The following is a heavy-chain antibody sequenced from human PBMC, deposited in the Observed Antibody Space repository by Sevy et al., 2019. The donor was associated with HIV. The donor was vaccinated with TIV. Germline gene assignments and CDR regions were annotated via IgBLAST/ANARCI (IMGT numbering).Heavy chain of an antibody. CDR1: GFSFSNYA. V-gene: IGHV3-23*01. J-gene: IGHJ1*01. Sequence: GGSLRLSCAASGFSFSNYAMSWVRQAPGKGLEWVSTLIGGGSRTYYADSVKGRFTISRDNFKNSLSLQMNSLRAEDTAVYFCALERLSSDVAEYFQNWGQGTLVTVSS. CDR3: ALERLSSDVAEYFQN. D-gene: IGHD1-1*01. CDR2: LIGGGSRT.